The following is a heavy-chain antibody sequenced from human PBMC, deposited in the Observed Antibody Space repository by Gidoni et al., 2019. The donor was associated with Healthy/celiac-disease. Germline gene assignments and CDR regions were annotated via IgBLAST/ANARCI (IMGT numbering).Heavy chain of an antibody. CDR1: GFTFGDYA. J-gene: IGHJ6*02. CDR3: TRDQRTPGVRGVIGYYGMDV. V-gene: IGHV3-49*05. D-gene: IGHD3-10*01. Sequence: EVQLVESGGGFVKPGRSLRLSCTASGFTFGDYAMSWSRQGPGKGLESVGFIRSKAYGGTTEYAASVKGRFTISRDDSKSIAYLQMNSLKTEDTAVYYCTRDQRTPGVRGVIGYYGMDVWGQGTTVTVSS. CDR2: IRSKAYGGTT.